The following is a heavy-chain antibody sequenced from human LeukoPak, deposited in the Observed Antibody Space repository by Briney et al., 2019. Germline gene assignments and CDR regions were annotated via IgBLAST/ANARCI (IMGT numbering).Heavy chain of an antibody. CDR3: ARDSSSWYVSEH. J-gene: IGHJ1*01. CDR2: INWNGGST. Sequence: PGGSLRLSCAASGFTFSSYAMSWVRQAPGKGLEWVSGINWNGGSTGYADSAKGRFTISRDNAKNSLYLQMNSLRAEDTALYYCARDSSSWYVSEHWGQGTLVTVSS. CDR1: GFTFSSYA. D-gene: IGHD6-13*01. V-gene: IGHV3-20*04.